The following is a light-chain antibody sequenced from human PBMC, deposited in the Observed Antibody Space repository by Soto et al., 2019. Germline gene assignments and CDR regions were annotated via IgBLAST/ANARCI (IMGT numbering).Light chain of an antibody. CDR2: GAS. CDR3: QQCGSSPIT. J-gene: IGKJ5*01. Sequence: EIVLTQSPGTLSLSPGERATLSCRASQRVSRSYLAWYQQKPGQAPRLLIYGASSRATGISDRFSGSGSGTDFTLTISRLEPEDFAVYYCQQCGSSPITFGQGTRLEIK. CDR1: QRVSRSY. V-gene: IGKV3-20*01.